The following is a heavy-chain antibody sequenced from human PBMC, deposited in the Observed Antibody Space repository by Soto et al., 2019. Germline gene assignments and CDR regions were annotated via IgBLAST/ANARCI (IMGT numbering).Heavy chain of an antibody. CDR3: ARSPLDYPIPDLDY. CDR1: GYTFTSYG. CDR2: ISTFNSHT. V-gene: IGHV1-18*01. Sequence: VASVKVSCKASGYTFTSYGISWVRQAPGQGLEWMGWISTFNSHTDYAQKVQGRVAMTTDRSTGTAYMELRSLRSDDTAVYYCARSPLDYPIPDLDYWGQGTLVTVSS. J-gene: IGHJ4*02. D-gene: IGHD2-8*01.